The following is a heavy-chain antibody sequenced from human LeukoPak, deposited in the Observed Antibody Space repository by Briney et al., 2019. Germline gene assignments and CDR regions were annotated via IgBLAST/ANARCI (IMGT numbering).Heavy chain of an antibody. CDR2: IYSGGST. V-gene: IGHV3-53*01. Sequence: GGSLRLSCAASGFTVSSNYMSWVRQAPGKGLEWVSVIYSGGSTYYADSVKGRFTISRDNAKNSLYLQMNSLRAEDTAVYYCAREPRSAYYYYYYMDVWGKGTTVTISS. CDR3: AREPRSAYYYYYYMDV. CDR1: GFTVSSNY. D-gene: IGHD3-3*01. J-gene: IGHJ6*03.